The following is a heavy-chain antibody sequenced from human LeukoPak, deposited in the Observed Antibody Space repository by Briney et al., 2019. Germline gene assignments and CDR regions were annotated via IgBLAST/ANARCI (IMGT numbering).Heavy chain of an antibody. CDR3: GRGEYGGLFY. CDR1: GGSFSGYY. J-gene: IGHJ4*02. D-gene: IGHD2/OR15-2a*01. Sequence: PSETLSLTCAVYGGSFSGYYWSWIRQPPGKGLEWIGEINHSGSTNYNPSLKSRVTISVDTSKNQFSLKVSSVTAGDTGVYYCGRGEYGGLFYWGQGTLVTVSS. CDR2: INHSGST. V-gene: IGHV4-34*01.